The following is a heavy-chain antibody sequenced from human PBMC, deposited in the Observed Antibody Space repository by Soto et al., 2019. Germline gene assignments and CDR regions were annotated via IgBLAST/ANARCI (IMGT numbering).Heavy chain of an antibody. D-gene: IGHD6-13*01. Sequence: PGGSLRLSCAASGFTFSSYAMSWVRQAPGKGLEWVSAISGSGGSTYYADSVKGRFTISRDNSKDTLYLQMNSLRAEDTAVYYCAKXNSSSWYLEFYYYGMDVWGRGTTVTVSS. J-gene: IGHJ6*02. CDR2: ISGSGGST. CDR3: AKXNSSSWYLEFYYYGMDV. V-gene: IGHV3-23*01. CDR1: GFTFSSYA.